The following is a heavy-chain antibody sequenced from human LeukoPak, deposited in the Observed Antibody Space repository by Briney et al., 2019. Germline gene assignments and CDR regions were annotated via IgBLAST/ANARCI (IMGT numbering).Heavy chain of an antibody. CDR3: AKDRETTGYEH. CDR2: VTGDGSST. J-gene: IGHJ1*01. CDR1: GFTFEVYA. D-gene: IGHD3-9*01. V-gene: IGHV3-43*02. Sequence: GGCLRLSCAASGFTFEVYAMHWVRQAPGKGLEWVSFVTGDGSSTYYADSVKGRFTISRDNSKNSLYLQMNSLRIEDTALYYCAKDRETTGYEHWGQGTLVTVSS.